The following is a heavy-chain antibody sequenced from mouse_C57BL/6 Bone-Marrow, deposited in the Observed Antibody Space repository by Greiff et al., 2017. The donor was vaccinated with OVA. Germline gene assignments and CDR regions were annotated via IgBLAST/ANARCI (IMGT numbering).Heavy chain of an antibody. CDR2: ISSGGSYT. V-gene: IGHV5-6*02. CDR3: ARGRVKDAMDY. CDR1: GFTFSSYG. D-gene: IGHD2-2*01. Sequence: DVMLVESGGDLVKPGGSLKLSCAASGFTFSSYGMSWVRQTPDKRLEWVATISSGGSYTYYPDSVKGRFTISRDNAKNTLYLQMSSLKSEDTAMYYCARGRVKDAMDYWGQGTSVTVSS. J-gene: IGHJ4*01.